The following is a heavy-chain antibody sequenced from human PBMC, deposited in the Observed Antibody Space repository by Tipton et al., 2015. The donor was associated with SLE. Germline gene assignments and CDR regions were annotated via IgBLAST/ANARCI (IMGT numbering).Heavy chain of an antibody. CDR2: IYYSGTT. V-gene: IGHV4-39*01. D-gene: IGHD6-13*01. Sequence: LRLSCIVSGGSISSSSDYWGWIRQPPGKGLEWIGNIYYSGTTFYNPSLKSRVTISVDTSKNQFSLRRSSVTAADTAVYYCARGWAAAGEIFDYWGQGTLVTVSS. CDR3: ARGWAAAGEIFDY. CDR1: GGSISSSSDY. J-gene: IGHJ4*02.